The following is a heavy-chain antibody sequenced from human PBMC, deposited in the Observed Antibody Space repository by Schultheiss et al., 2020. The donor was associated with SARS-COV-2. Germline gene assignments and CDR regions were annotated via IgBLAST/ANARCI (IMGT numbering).Heavy chain of an antibody. V-gene: IGHV4-61*02. Sequence: SQTLSLTCTVSGGSISSGDYYWSWIRQPAGKGLEWIGRIYTSGSTNYNPSLKSRVTISVDKSKNQFSLKLSSVTAADTAVYYCARESPDYSSSSAIGMDVWGQGTTITVSS. D-gene: IGHD6-13*01. CDR1: GGSISSGDYY. CDR3: ARESPDYSSSSAIGMDV. J-gene: IGHJ6*02. CDR2: IYTSGST.